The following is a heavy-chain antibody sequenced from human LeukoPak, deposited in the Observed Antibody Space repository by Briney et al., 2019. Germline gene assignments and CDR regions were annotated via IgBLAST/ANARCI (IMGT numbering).Heavy chain of an antibody. CDR1: GGSISSGGYY. V-gene: IGHV4-31*03. D-gene: IGHD3-10*01. CDR3: ARDRGGNYYGMDV. J-gene: IGHJ6*02. Sequence: SETLSLTCTVSGGSISSGGYYWSWIRQHPGKGLEWIGYIYYSGSTYYNPSLKSRVTISVDTSKNQFSLKLSSVTAADTAVYYCARDRGGNYYGMDVWGQGTTVTVSS. CDR2: IYYSGST.